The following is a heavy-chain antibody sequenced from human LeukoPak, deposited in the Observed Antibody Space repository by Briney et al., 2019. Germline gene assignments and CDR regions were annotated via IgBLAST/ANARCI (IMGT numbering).Heavy chain of an antibody. CDR3: VKDMNPGGADV. V-gene: IGHV3-9*02. J-gene: IGHJ6*02. CDR2: IYWSSSGT. Sequence: GGSLRLSCVVSGFNSEDHAKHWVRQAPGKGLEWVSGIYWSSSGTGYADSVKGRSTVSRDSAKNSLYLQMNSLRPEDTALYYCVKDMNPGGADVWGQGTTVTVSS. D-gene: IGHD3-10*01. CDR1: GFNSEDHA.